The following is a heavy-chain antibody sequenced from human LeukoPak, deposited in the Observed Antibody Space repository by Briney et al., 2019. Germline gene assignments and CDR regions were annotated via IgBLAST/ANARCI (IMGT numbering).Heavy chain of an antibody. CDR1: GFTFSRYA. J-gene: IGHJ4*02. CDR3: ANGPYDISDY. V-gene: IGHV3-64*04. CDR2: ISSNGGST. D-gene: IGHD3-9*01. Sequence: PGGSLRLSCSASGFTFSRYAMHWVRQAPGKGLEYVSAISSNGGSTYYADSVKGRFTVSRDNFKNTLYLQMNSLRAEDTAVYYCANGPYDISDYWGQGTLVTVSS.